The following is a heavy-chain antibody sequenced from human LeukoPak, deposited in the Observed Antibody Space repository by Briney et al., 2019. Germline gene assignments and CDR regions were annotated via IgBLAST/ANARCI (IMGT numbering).Heavy chain of an antibody. D-gene: IGHD6-19*01. V-gene: IGHV3-21*01. CDR3: ARVNEAVAGTDY. CDR2: ISSSRSYI. Sequence: GGSLRLSCAASGFTFNSYRMNWVREAPGEGLEWVSSISSSRSYIYYADSVKDRFTISRDNAKNSLYLQMNSLRAEDTAVYYCARVNEAVAGTDYWGQGTLVTVSS. J-gene: IGHJ4*02. CDR1: GFTFNSYR.